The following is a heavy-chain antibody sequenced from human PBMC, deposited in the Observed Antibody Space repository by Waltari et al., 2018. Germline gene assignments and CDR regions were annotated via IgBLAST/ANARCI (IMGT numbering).Heavy chain of an antibody. V-gene: IGHV3-48*03. CDR2: MSGSGTTI. CDR3: ARRFDS. CDR1: GFTFSSYG. Sequence: EVQLVESGGGLVQPGGSLRLSCAASGFTFSSYGMNWVRQAPGKGLELISYMSGSGTTIYYADSVKGRFTISRDDAENSLYLQMNSLGAEDTALYYCARRFDSWGQGTRVTVSS. J-gene: IGHJ4*02.